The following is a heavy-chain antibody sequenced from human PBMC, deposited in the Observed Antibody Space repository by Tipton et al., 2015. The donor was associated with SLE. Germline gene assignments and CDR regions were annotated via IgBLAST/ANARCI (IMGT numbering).Heavy chain of an antibody. CDR1: GFTFSSYA. V-gene: IGHV4-34*08. D-gene: IGHD3-3*01. CDR2: INHSGST. J-gene: IGHJ4*02. Sequence: LRLSCAASGFTFSSYAMSWVRQAPGKGLEWIGEINHSGSTNYNPSLKSRVTISVDTSKNQFSLKLSSVTAADTAVYYCARFWSGYSYYFDYWGQGTLVTVSS. CDR3: ARFWSGYSYYFDY.